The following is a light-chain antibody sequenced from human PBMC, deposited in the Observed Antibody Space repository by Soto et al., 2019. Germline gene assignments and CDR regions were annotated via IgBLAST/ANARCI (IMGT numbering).Light chain of an antibody. Sequence: QSALTQPASVSGSPGQSITISCTGTNNDIGTYNYVSWYQHQPGTAPKLLIYEVSNRPSGVSNRFSGSKSGNTASLTISGFQAEAEADYHCTAVTPSTTVVFGGGTKLTVL. CDR2: EVS. CDR3: TAVTPSTTVV. V-gene: IGLV2-14*01. J-gene: IGLJ2*01. CDR1: NNDIGTYNY.